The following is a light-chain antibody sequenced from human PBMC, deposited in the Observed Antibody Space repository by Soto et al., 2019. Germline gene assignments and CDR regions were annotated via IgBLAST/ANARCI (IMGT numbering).Light chain of an antibody. CDR2: GAS. CDR3: QQYGSSPFT. Sequence: EIVLTQSPGTLSLSPGERATLSCRASQSVRSGYLAWYQQKPGQAPRLLMYGASQRATGIPDRFSGGGSGTDFTLTISRLEPEDFAVYYCQQYGSSPFTFGQGTKLESK. V-gene: IGKV3-20*01. J-gene: IGKJ2*01. CDR1: QSVRSGY.